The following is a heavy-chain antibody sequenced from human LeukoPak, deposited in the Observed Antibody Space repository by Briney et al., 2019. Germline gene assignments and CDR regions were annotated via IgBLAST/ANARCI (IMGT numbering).Heavy chain of an antibody. V-gene: IGHV1-69*05. CDR3: ASSRPPRTHSGSYWHAGVWFDP. Sequence: EASVKVSCKASGGTFSSYAVSWVRQAPGQGLEWMGGIIPIFGTANYAQKFQGRVTITTDESTSTAYMELSSLRSEDTAVYYCASSRPPRTHSGSYWHAGVWFDPWGQGTLVTVSS. J-gene: IGHJ5*02. D-gene: IGHD1-26*01. CDR1: GGTFSSYA. CDR2: IIPIFGTA.